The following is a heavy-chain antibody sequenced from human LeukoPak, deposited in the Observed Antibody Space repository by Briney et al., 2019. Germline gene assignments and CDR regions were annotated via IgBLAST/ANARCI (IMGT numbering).Heavy chain of an antibody. V-gene: IGHV1-69*13. J-gene: IGHJ4*02. CDR3: ARSIAAAGTLDY. CDR2: IIPIFGTA. Sequence: SVKVSCKASGGTFSSYAISWVRQAPGQGLGWMGGIIPIFGTANYAQKFQGRGTITADESTSTTYMELSSLRSEDTAVYYCARSIAAAGTLDYWGQGTLVTVSS. CDR1: GGTFSSYA. D-gene: IGHD6-13*01.